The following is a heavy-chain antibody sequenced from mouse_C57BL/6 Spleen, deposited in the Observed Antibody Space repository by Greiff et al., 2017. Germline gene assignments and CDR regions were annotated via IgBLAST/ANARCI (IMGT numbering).Heavy chain of an antibody. D-gene: IGHD4-1*01. CDR1: GYTFTSYW. V-gene: IGHV1-64*01. CDR2: IHPNSGST. Sequence: VQLQQPGAELVKPGASVKLSCKASGYTFTSYWMHWVKQRPGQGLEWIGMIHPNSGSTNYNEKFKSKATLTVDKSSSTAYMQLGSLTSVDSAVYYCARDLTGDDYWGKGTTLTVSS. J-gene: IGHJ2*01. CDR3: ARDLTGDDY.